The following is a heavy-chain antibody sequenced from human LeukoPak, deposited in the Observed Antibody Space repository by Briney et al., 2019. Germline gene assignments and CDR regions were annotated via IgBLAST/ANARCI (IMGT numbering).Heavy chain of an antibody. J-gene: IGHJ4*02. CDR3: ARDSVGATPFDY. Sequence: GGSLRLSCAASGFTFNNYAMHWVRQAPGKGLEWVSRLGYDGRGTNYADSVKGRFTISRDNAKNTLYLQMNSLRAEDTAVYYCARDSVGATPFDYWGQGTLVTVSS. D-gene: IGHD1-26*01. V-gene: IGHV3-74*01. CDR2: LGYDGRGT. CDR1: GFTFNNYA.